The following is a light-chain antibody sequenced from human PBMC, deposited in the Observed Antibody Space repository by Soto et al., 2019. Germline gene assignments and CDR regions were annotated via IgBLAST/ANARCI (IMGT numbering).Light chain of an antibody. J-gene: IGLJ1*01. V-gene: IGLV2-8*01. CDR1: SSDVGDYNY. CDR2: EVT. CDR3: SSYAGSNNFV. Sequence: LTQPPSASGSPGQSVTISCTGTSSDVGDYNYVSWYQQHPGKAPKLMIYEVTKRPSGVPDRFSGSKSGNTASLTVSGLQAEDEADYYCSSYAGSNNFVFGTGTKVTVL.